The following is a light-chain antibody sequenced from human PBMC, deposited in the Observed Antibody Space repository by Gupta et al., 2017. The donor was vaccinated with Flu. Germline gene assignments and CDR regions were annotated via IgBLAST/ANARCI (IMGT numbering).Light chain of an antibody. CDR3: QSADSSGTSLV. Sequence: SYELTQPPSVSVSPGQTARITCSGDALPKQYAYWYQQKPGQAPVLVIYKGSERPSGIPERFSGSSSGTTVTLTISGVQAEDEADYYCQSADSSGTSLVFGGGTKLTVL. V-gene: IGLV3-25*03. J-gene: IGLJ2*01. CDR1: ALPKQY. CDR2: KGS.